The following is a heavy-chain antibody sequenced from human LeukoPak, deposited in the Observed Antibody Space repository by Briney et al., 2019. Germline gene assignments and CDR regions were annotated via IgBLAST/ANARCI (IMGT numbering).Heavy chain of an antibody. J-gene: IGHJ5*02. CDR2: IKQDGSEM. Sequence: GGSLRLSCVASGFTFSNHWMNWVRQAPGRELEWVANIKQDGSEMKYVGSVEGRFTVSRDNSKNMLYLQMNSLRAEDTAVYYCAKTLGYSGYFSPWGQGTLVTVSS. CDR3: AKTLGYSGYFSP. CDR1: GFTFSNHW. D-gene: IGHD3-22*01. V-gene: IGHV3-7*03.